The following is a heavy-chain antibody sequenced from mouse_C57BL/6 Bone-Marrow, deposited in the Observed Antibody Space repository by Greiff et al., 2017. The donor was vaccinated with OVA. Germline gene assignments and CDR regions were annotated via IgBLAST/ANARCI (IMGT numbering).Heavy chain of an antibody. V-gene: IGHV1-7*01. CDR1: GYTFTSYW. CDR2: INPRSGYT. D-gene: IGHD2-10*01. Sequence: VKLMESGADLAKPGASVKLSCTASGYTFTSYWMHWVHQRPGQGLEWIGYINPRSGYTKYTQKFKDKTTLTADKSSSTAYMQLSSLTYEDSAVYYCARSYYGNPFGFWGQGTTLTVSS. J-gene: IGHJ2*01. CDR3: ARSYYGNPFGF.